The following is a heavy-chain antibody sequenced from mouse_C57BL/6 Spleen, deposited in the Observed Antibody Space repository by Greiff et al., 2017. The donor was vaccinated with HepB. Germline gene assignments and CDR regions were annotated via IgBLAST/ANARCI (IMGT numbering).Heavy chain of an antibody. CDR1: GYAFTNYL. CDR3: ARRAVPRHFDY. Sequence: QVQLQQSGAELVRPGTSVKVSCKASGYAFTNYLIEWVKQRPGQGLEWIGVINPGSGGTNYNEKFKGKATLTADKSSSTAYMQLSRLTSEDSAVYFCARRAVPRHFDYWGQGTTLTVSS. CDR2: INPGSGGT. D-gene: IGHD1-1*01. V-gene: IGHV1-54*01. J-gene: IGHJ2*01.